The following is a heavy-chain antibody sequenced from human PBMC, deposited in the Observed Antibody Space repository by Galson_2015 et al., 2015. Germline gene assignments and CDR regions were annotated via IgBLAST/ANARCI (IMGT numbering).Heavy chain of an antibody. V-gene: IGHV4-59*01. Sequence: ATLSLPCTVSGGSISSYYWRWIRQPPGEGLEWIGYIYYSGSTNYNPSLKSRVTISVDTSKNQFSLKLSSVTAADTAVYYCARGAVGGIDYWGQGTLVTVSS. J-gene: IGHJ4*02. CDR2: IYYSGST. D-gene: IGHD1-26*01. CDR3: ARGAVGGIDY. CDR1: GGSISSYY.